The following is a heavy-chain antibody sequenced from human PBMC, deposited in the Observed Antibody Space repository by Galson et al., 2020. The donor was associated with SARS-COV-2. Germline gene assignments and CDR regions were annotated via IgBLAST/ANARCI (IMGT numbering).Heavy chain of an antibody. Sequence: ASVTDSCQATGYSFSNYGISWVRQAPGQGLEWMGWISAYNDNKRYAQKFQDRVTMTTDTSTSTGYMEWRSLRSDDTAIYYCARDYTYGYMVGYWGQGTLVTVSS. CDR3: ARDYTYGYMVGY. CDR1: GYSFSNYG. CDR2: ISAYNDNK. D-gene: IGHD5-18*01. J-gene: IGHJ4*02. V-gene: IGHV1-18*04.